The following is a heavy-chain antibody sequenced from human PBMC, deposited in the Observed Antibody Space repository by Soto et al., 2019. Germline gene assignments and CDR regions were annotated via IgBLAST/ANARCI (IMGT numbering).Heavy chain of an antibody. CDR1: GESVSTNSAT. D-gene: IGHD2-8*01. J-gene: IGHJ5*01. CDR2: TYYSSKWYH. V-gene: IGHV6-1*01. CDR3: ARLIGDNWSDS. Sequence: QVQLQQSGPGLVKPSQTLSLTCAISGESVSTNSATWDWIRQSPSRGLEWLGRTYYSSKWYHDNSVSVQGRISIHPDTSTNQLSLQLTSVTPDDTAVDYCARLIGDNWSDSWGQGPPVTVSS.